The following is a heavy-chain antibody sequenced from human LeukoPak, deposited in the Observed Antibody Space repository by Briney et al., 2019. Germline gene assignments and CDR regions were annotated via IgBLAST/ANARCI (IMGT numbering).Heavy chain of an antibody. CDR2: IIPIFGTA. Sequence: SVKVSCKASGGTFSSYAISWVRQAPGQGIEWVGGIIPIFGTANYAQKFQGRVTITTDESTSTAYIELSSLRSEDTAVYYCARGPYYYDSSGYYDYWGQGTLVTVSS. V-gene: IGHV1-69*05. CDR1: GGTFSSYA. D-gene: IGHD3-22*01. CDR3: ARGPYYYDSSGYYDY. J-gene: IGHJ4*02.